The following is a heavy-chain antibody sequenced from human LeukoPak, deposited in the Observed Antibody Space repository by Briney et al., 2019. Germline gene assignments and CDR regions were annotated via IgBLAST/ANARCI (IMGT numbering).Heavy chain of an antibody. CDR1: GFTFDDYA. Sequence: PGRSLRLSCAASGFTFDDYAMHWVRQAPGRGLEWVSGISWNSGSIGYADSVKGRFTISRDNAKNSLYLQMNSLRAEDTALYYCAKGDSGSYVRPADYWGQGTLVTVSS. CDR2: ISWNSGSI. J-gene: IGHJ4*02. CDR3: AKGDSGSYVRPADY. D-gene: IGHD1-26*01. V-gene: IGHV3-9*01.